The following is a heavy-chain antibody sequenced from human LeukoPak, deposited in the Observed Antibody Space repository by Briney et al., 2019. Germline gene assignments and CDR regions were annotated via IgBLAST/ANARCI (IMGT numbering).Heavy chain of an antibody. V-gene: IGHV4-4*02. D-gene: IGHD4-23*01. Sequence: SGTLSLTCAVSGGSISSSNWWSWVRPPPGKGVEWVGEIYHSGSTNYNPPLKSRVTISVDKSKNPSSLKLSSVTAADTAVYYCARELMTTVVTDAFDIWGQGTMVTVSS. CDR2: IYHSGST. CDR1: GGSISSSNW. J-gene: IGHJ3*02. CDR3: ARELMTTVVTDAFDI.